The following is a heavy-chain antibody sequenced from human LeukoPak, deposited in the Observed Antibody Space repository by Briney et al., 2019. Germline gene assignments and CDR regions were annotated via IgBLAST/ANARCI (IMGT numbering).Heavy chain of an antibody. CDR1: GFTFNYYA. CDR3: ARDRSSPQYFQH. V-gene: IGHV3-21*04. Sequence: GGSLRLSCAASGFTFNYYAMTWVRQAPGKGLEWVSSISSTGTYIYSADSVRGRFTISRDNAKNSLYLQMNSLRAEDTAVYYCARDRSSPQYFQHWGQGTLVTVSS. D-gene: IGHD2-15*01. J-gene: IGHJ1*01. CDR2: ISSTGTYI.